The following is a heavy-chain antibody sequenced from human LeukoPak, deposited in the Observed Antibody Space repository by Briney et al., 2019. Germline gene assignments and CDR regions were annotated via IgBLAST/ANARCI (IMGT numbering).Heavy chain of an antibody. V-gene: IGHV4-34*01. CDR2: INHSGST. J-gene: IGHJ4*02. CDR3: ARHPANTAMVVFDY. Sequence: ASETLSLTCAVYGGSFSGYYWSWIRQPPGKGLEWIGEINHSGSTNYNPSLKSRVTISVDTSKNQFSLKLSSVTAADTAVYYCARHPANTAMVVFDYWGQGTLVTVSS. D-gene: IGHD5-18*01. CDR1: GGSFSGYY.